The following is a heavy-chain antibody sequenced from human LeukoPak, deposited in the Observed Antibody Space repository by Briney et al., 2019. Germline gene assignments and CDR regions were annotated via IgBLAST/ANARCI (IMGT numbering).Heavy chain of an antibody. J-gene: IGHJ4*02. CDR1: GGSISSYY. Sequence: SETLSLTCTVSGGSISSYYWSWIRQPPGKGLEWIGYIYYSGSTNYNPSLKSRVTISVDTSKNQFSLKLSSVTAADTAMYFCARDLSVDYYFDYWGRGTLVTVSS. CDR2: IYYSGST. V-gene: IGHV4-59*01. CDR3: ARDLSVDYYFDY. D-gene: IGHD2/OR15-2a*01.